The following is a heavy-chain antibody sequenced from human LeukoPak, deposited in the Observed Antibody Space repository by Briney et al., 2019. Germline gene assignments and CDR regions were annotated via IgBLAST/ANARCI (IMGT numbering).Heavy chain of an antibody. Sequence: SETLSLTCTVSGGSISSYYWSWIRQPPGKGLEWIGYIYYSGSTNYNPSLKSRVTISVDTSKNQFSLKLSSVTAADTAVYYCARRTKGYSYGDYYGMDVWGQGTTVTVSS. CDR2: IYYSGST. D-gene: IGHD5-18*01. CDR1: GGSISSYY. J-gene: IGHJ6*02. V-gene: IGHV4-59*08. CDR3: ARRTKGYSYGDYYGMDV.